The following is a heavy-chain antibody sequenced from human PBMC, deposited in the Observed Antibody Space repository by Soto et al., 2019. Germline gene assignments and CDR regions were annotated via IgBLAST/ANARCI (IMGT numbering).Heavy chain of an antibody. CDR1: GYTFSSYD. CDR2: MNPNSGNT. J-gene: IGHJ4*02. V-gene: IGHV1-8*01. Sequence: ASVKVSCKASGYTFSSYDINWVRQATGQGLEWMGWMNPNSGNTGYAQKFQGRVTMTRDTSTNTAYMELSSLRSDDTAVYYCAKRALYDFWSGYPRYYFDYWGQGTLVTVSS. D-gene: IGHD3-3*01. CDR3: AKRALYDFWSGYPRYYFDY.